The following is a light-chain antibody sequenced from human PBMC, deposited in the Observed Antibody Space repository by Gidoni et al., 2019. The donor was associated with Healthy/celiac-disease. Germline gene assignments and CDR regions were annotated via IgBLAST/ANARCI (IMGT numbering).Light chain of an antibody. J-gene: IGKJ5*01. CDR3: QQYYSTPVT. CDR2: CAS. Sequence: DIVMTQSPDSLAVSLGERATINCKSSQSVLYSSNNKNYLAWYQQKPGQPPQLLIYCASTRESGVPDRFSGSGSGTDFTLTISSLQAEDVAVYYCQQYYSTPVTFGQGTRLEIK. CDR1: QSVLYSSNNKNY. V-gene: IGKV4-1*01.